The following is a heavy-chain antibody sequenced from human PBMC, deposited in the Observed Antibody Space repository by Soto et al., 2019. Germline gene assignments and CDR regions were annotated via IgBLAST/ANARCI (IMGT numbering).Heavy chain of an antibody. CDR1: GFTFSNAC. J-gene: IGHJ6*02. CDR3: TTEVAARPHYYYGMDV. D-gene: IGHD6-6*01. Sequence: PGGSLRLSCAASGFTFSNACMSWVRQAPGKGLEWVGRIKSKTDGGTTDYAAPVKGRFTISRDDSKNTLYLQMNSLKTEDTAVYYCTTEVAARPHYYYGMDVWGQGTTVTVSS. V-gene: IGHV3-15*01. CDR2: IKSKTDGGTT.